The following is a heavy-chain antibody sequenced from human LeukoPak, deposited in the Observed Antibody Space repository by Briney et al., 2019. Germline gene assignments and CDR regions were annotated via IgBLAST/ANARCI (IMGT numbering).Heavy chain of an antibody. CDR2: IDPGDSYT. V-gene: IGHV5-10-1*01. D-gene: IGHD6-25*01. Sequence: GESLEISRKGSGYSFTSYWIGWGRQMPGKGLEGMGRIDPGDSYTKYNPSFQGHVTISADKSISTAYLQWSSLKASDSAMYYCARRYSSDYYWDDWGQGTLVTVSS. CDR1: GYSFTSYW. J-gene: IGHJ4*02. CDR3: ARRYSSDYYWDD.